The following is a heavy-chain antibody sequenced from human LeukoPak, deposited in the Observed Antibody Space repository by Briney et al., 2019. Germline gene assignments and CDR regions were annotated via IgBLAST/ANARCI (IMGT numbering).Heavy chain of an antibody. CDR1: GYTFTSYG. CDR2: ISAYNGNT. Sequence: ASVKVSCKASGYTFTSYGISWVRQAPGQGLEWMGWISAYNGNTNYAQKFQGRVTITRDTSASTAYMELSSLRSEDTAVYYCARDLMAGLEWLPFDYWGQGTLVTVSS. J-gene: IGHJ4*02. D-gene: IGHD3-3*01. CDR3: ARDLMAGLEWLPFDY. V-gene: IGHV1-18*01.